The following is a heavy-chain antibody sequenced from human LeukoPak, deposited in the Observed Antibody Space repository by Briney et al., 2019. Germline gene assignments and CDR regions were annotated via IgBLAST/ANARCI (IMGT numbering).Heavy chain of an antibody. CDR3: AVDLAHGVPDYFDY. V-gene: IGHV3-30*03. D-gene: IGHD2-8*01. Sequence: GRSLRLSCAASGFTFSSYWMSWVRQAPGKGPEWVSVISHDDTHKYYADAVAGRFTISRDNSKNMLYLQMDSVRADDSAIYYCAVDLAHGVPDYFDYWGQGTLVTVSS. J-gene: IGHJ4*02. CDR2: ISHDDTHK. CDR1: GFTFSSYW.